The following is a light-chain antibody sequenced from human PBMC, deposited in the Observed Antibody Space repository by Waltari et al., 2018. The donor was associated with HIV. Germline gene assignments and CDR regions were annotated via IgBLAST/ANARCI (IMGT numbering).Light chain of an antibody. J-gene: IGKJ1*01. CDR3: QQYNSWPRT. CDR2: EAS. CDR1: QSVSSN. Sequence: EIEMTQSPATLSVSPGERATLSCRASQSVSSNLAWYQQKFGQAPRLLIYEASTRATGIPARFSGSGSRTEFTLTISSLQSEDFAAYYCQQYNSWPRTFGQGTKVEIK. V-gene: IGKV3-15*01.